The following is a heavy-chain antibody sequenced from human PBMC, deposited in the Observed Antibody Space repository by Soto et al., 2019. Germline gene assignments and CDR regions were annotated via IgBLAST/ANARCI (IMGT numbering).Heavy chain of an antibody. D-gene: IGHD4-17*01. V-gene: IGHV4-30-4*01. J-gene: IGHJ5*02. CDR1: GGSVIVGDYL. CDR2: IHDSGNT. Sequence: SETLSLTCTVFGGSVIVGDYLWSWIRQRPGKCLEWIWYIHDSGNTYYNPSLKSRVTISLDTSKNQFSLKVTSMTAADTAVYFCARARGGDSGDYASLFDRWGQGNLVTVSS. CDR3: ARARGGDSGDYASLFDR.